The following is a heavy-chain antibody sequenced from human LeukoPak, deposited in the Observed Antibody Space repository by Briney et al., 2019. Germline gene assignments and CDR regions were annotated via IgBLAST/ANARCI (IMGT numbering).Heavy chain of an antibody. D-gene: IGHD5-24*01. Sequence: GGSLRLSCAASGFTFSSYAMSWVRQAPGKGLEWVSAISGSGGSTYYADSVKGRFTISRDNSKNTLYLQMNSLRAEDTAVYYCARDCGRWLQSTYDYWGQGTLVTVSS. CDR2: ISGSGGST. J-gene: IGHJ4*02. V-gene: IGHV3-23*01. CDR3: ARDCGRWLQSTYDY. CDR1: GFTFSSYA.